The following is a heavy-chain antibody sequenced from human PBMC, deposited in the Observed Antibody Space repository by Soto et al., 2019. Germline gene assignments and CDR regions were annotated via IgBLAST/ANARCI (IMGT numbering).Heavy chain of an antibody. Sequence: PVESLKISCKGSGYSFTSYWISWVRQMPGKGLEWMGRIDPSDSYTNYSPSFQGHVTISADKSISTAYLQWSSLKASDTAMYYCASSVTRDTDEYYYYGMDVWGQGTTVTVSS. CDR3: ASSVTRDTDEYYYYGMDV. CDR1: GYSFTSYW. CDR2: IDPSDSYT. D-gene: IGHD2-21*02. V-gene: IGHV5-10-1*01. J-gene: IGHJ6*02.